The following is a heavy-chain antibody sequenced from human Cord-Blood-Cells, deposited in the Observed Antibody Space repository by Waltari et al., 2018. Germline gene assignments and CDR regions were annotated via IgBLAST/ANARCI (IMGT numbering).Heavy chain of an antibody. CDR2: ISYDGSNK. CDR1: GFTFSSYA. D-gene: IGHD3-16*01. J-gene: IGHJ2*01. Sequence: QVQLVESGGGVVQPGRSLRLSCAASGFTFSSYAMHWVRRAPGKGLEWVAVISYDGSNKYYADSVKGRFTISRDNSKNTLYLQMNSLGAEDTAVYYCAREGLGEDWYFDLWGRGTLVTVSS. V-gene: IGHV3-30-3*01. CDR3: AREGLGEDWYFDL.